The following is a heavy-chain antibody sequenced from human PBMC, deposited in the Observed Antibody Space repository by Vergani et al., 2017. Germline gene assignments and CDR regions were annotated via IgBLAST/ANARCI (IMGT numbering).Heavy chain of an antibody. D-gene: IGHD5-18*01. Sequence: EVQLVQSGAEVKTPGESLRISCKGSGYSFTSYWISWVRQMPGKGLEWMGRIDPSDSYTNYSPSFQGHVTIAADKSIRTAYLQWSSLKASDTAMYYCARLDTAMVPWVDYWGQGTLVTVSS. CDR1: GYSFTSYW. CDR2: IDPSDSYT. CDR3: ARLDTAMVPWVDY. V-gene: IGHV5-10-1*03. J-gene: IGHJ4*02.